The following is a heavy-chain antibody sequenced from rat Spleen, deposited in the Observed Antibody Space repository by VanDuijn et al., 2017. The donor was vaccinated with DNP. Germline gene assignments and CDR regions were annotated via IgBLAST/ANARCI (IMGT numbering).Heavy chain of an antibody. J-gene: IGHJ2*01. Sequence: EVQVVESGGGLVQPGRSLKLSCAASGFTFNNYWMTWLRQVPGNGLEWVASITTSVDSTFSPDSVKGRFTISRDNAKSTLYLQMDSLRSEDTATYYCARVHTHGAYWGQGVMVTVSS. D-gene: IGHD1-9*01. CDR3: ARVHTHGAY. CDR1: GFTFNNYW. V-gene: IGHV5-31*01. CDR2: ITTSVDST.